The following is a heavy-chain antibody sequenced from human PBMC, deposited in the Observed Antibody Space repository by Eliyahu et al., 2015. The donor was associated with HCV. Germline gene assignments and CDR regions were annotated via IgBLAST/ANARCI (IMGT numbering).Heavy chain of an antibody. D-gene: IGHD4-17*01. V-gene: IGHV3-30*18. J-gene: IGHJ4*02. CDR2: VSFAAGSNK. Sequence: QVQLVESGGGVVQPGKALRXSXXAXGFMFSTYGMHWVRQAPGKGLEWVALVSFAAGSNKYYADSVRGRFTISRDNSRSTLHLQMDSLRAEDTAVYYCAKSPDYGDYPAFDLWGQGTLVTVSS. CDR1: GFMFSTYG. CDR3: AKSPDYGDYPAFDL.